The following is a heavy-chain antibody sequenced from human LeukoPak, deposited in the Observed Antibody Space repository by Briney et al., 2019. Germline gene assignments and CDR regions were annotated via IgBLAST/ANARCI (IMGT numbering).Heavy chain of an antibody. CDR1: SYTFPNYD. CDR2: INPNSGGR. D-gene: IGHD4-17*01. Sequence: EASVRVSCKTSSYTFPNYDIYWVRQAPGQGLEWMGWINPNSGGRNYAQKFQGRVTMTRDTSISTAYMELTRLRSDDTAVYYCTRDDYGDLDYWGQGTLVTVSS. J-gene: IGHJ4*02. CDR3: TRDDYGDLDY. V-gene: IGHV1-2*02.